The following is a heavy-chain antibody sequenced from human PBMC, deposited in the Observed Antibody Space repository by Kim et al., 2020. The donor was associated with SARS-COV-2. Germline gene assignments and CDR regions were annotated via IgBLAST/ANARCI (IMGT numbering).Heavy chain of an antibody. V-gene: IGHV1-46*01. J-gene: IGHJ4*02. D-gene: IGHD6-13*01. Sequence: FPGRVTMTRDTSTSTVFMDLSNLRSDDTAVYYCARETAAAGKTFDYWGQGTLVTVSS. CDR3: ARETAAAGKTFDY.